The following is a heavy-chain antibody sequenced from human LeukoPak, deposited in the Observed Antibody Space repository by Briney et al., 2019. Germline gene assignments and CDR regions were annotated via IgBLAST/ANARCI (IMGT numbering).Heavy chain of an antibody. Sequence: GGSLRLSCAASGFTFDDYGMSWVRQAPGKGLEWVSGINWNGGSTGYADSVKGRFTISRDNAKNSLYLQMNSLRAEDTALYYCARVGVEGATSAFDIWGQGTMVTVSS. J-gene: IGHJ3*02. CDR3: ARVGVEGATSAFDI. CDR2: INWNGGST. CDR1: GFTFDDYG. D-gene: IGHD1-26*01. V-gene: IGHV3-20*04.